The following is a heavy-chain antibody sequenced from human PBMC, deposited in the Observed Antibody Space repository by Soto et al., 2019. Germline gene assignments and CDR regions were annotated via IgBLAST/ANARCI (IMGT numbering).Heavy chain of an antibody. Sequence: GGSLRLSCAASGFTFSSYAMHWVRQAPGKGLEWVAVISYDGSNKYYADSVKGRFTISRDNSKNTLYLQMNSLRAEDTAVYYCARVLIPSSSTWLYYYYGMDVWGQGTTVTVSS. J-gene: IGHJ6*02. V-gene: IGHV3-30-3*01. CDR1: GFTFSSYA. CDR3: ARVLIPSSSTWLYYYYGMDV. D-gene: IGHD6-13*01. CDR2: ISYDGSNK.